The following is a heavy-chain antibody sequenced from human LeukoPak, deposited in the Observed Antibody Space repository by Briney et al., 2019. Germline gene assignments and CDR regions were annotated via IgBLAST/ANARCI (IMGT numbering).Heavy chain of an antibody. D-gene: IGHD5-24*01. V-gene: IGHV1-69*05. J-gene: IGHJ4*02. CDR3: AVKMPTQSSGFDY. Sequence: SVEVSCKASGGTFSSYAISWVRQAPGQGLEWMGGIIPLFSTTNYAQKFQGRVTITTDESTNTAYMELSSLRSEDTAVFYCAVKMPTQSSGFDYWGQGTLVTVSS. CDR1: GGTFSSYA. CDR2: IIPLFSTT.